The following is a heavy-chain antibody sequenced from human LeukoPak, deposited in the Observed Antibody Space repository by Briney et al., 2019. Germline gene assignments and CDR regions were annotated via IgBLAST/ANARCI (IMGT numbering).Heavy chain of an antibody. CDR3: ARGPMVRDSGDYYYYYMDV. CDR1: GGTFSNYA. D-gene: IGHD3-10*01. V-gene: IGHV1-69*06. CDR2: IIPIFGTA. J-gene: IGHJ6*03. Sequence: GASVKVSCKASGGTFSNYAISWVRQAPGQGLEWMGGIIPIFGTANYAQKFQGRVTITADKSTSTAYMELSSLRSEDTAVYYCARGPMVRDSGDYYYYYMDVWGKGTTVIVSS.